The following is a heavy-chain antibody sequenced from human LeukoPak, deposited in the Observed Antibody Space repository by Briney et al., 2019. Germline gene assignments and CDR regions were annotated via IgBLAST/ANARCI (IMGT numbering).Heavy chain of an antibody. CDR3: ATGGGSYYPRFDY. CDR2: INPSGGST. CDR1: GYTFTSYY. J-gene: IGHJ4*02. D-gene: IGHD1-26*01. V-gene: IGHV1-46*01. Sequence: ASVKVSCKASGYTFTSYYMHWVRQAPGQGLEWMGIINPSGGSTSYAQKFQGRVTMTEDTSTDTAYMELSSLRSEDTAVYYCATGGGSYYPRFDYWGQGTLVTVSS.